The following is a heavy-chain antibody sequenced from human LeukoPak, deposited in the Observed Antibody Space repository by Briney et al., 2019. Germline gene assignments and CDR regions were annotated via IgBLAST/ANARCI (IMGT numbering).Heavy chain of an antibody. CDR3: ARDLVVGEVATPMAY. V-gene: IGHV3-11*04. CDR1: GFTFSDYY. CDR2: ISSSGSTI. D-gene: IGHD5-12*01. J-gene: IGHJ4*02. Sequence: GGSLRLSCAASGFTFSDYYMSWIRQAPGKGLEWVSYISSSGSTIYYADSVKGRFTISRDNAKNSLYLQMNSLRAEDTAVYYCARDLVVGEVATPMAYWGQGTLVTVSS.